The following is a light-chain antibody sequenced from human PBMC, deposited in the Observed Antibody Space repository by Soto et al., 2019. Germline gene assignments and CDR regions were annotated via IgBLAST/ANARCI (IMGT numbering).Light chain of an antibody. CDR3: AAWDDSLNGVV. V-gene: IGLV1-44*01. CDR2: SSN. CDR1: TSNIGSNS. J-gene: IGLJ2*01. Sequence: QSVLTQLPSASGTPGQRVTLSCSGSTSNIGSNSVNWYQQLPGTAPKLLMDSSNQRPSGVPDRFSGSKSGTSASLAISGLQSEDEADYYCAAWDDSLNGVVFGGGTKLTVL.